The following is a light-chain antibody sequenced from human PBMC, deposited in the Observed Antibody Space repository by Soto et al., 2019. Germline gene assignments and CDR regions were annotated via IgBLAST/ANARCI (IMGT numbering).Light chain of an antibody. J-gene: IGKJ1*01. CDR2: GAS. CDR3: QQYGSSPQT. V-gene: IGKV3-20*01. CDR1: ESVINSY. Sequence: IVLTQSPGTLSLSPGERATLSCRASESVINSYLAWYQHKPGQAPRLLIYGASSRATDIPDSFSGSGSGTDFTLTISRVEPEDFAVYYCQQYGSSPQTFGQGTKVEIK.